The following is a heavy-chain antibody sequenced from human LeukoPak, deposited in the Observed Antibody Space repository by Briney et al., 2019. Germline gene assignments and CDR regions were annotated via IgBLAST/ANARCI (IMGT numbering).Heavy chain of an antibody. J-gene: IGHJ4*02. CDR1: GYTFTGYY. CDR3: ARGGTNYDSSGYYSLDY. Sequence: ASVKVSCKASGYTFTGYYMRWVRQAPGQGLEWMGWINPNSGGTNYAQKFQGWVTMTRDTSISTAYMELSRLRSDDTAVYYCARGGTNYDSSGYYSLDYWGQGTLVTVSS. D-gene: IGHD3-22*01. V-gene: IGHV1-2*04. CDR2: INPNSGGT.